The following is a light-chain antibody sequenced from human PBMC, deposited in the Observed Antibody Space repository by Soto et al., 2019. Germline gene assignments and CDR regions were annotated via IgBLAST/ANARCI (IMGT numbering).Light chain of an antibody. CDR1: QDISNY. V-gene: IGKV1-33*01. J-gene: IGKJ3*01. Sequence: DIQMTQSPSSLSASVGDRVTITCQASQDISNYLKWYQQKPGKAPKLLIYDAFKLETGDPSRFSGSGSETDFTFTISSLQPEDIATYYCQQYDNLPPVFGPGTKVDIK. CDR2: DAF. CDR3: QQYDNLPPV.